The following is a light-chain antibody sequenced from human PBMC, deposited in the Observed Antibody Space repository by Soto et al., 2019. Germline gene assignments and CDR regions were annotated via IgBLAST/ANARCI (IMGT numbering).Light chain of an antibody. CDR1: KNDVGFYDF. J-gene: IGLJ2*01. CDR2: EVV. Sequence: QSALTQPPSASGSPGQSVTISCTGTKNDVGFYDFVSWYQHHPGKAPRLIIYEVVQRPSGVPDRFSGSKSGNTASLTVSGLQAADEADYYCQSYDSSLSGSVFGGGTKLTVL. CDR3: QSYDSSLSGSV. V-gene: IGLV2-8*01.